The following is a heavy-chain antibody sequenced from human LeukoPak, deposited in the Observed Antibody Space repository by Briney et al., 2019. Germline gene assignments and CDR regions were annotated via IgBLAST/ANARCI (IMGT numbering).Heavy chain of an antibody. V-gene: IGHV4-39*01. CDR3: ARHDRGSRDFDY. Sequence: SDSLSLTCTVSGGSISSSSYYGGWIRQPPAKGLEWIGSIYYSGSTYYNPSLKSRVTISVDTSKNQFSLKLSSVTAADTAVYYCARHDRGSRDFDYWGQGTLVTVSS. J-gene: IGHJ4*02. CDR2: IYYSGST. CDR1: GGSISSSSYY. D-gene: IGHD3-22*01.